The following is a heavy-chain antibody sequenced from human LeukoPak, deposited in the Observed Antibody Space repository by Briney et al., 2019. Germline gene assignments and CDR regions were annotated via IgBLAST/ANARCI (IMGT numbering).Heavy chain of an antibody. CDR1: GFTFSSYW. J-gene: IGHJ6*02. CDR2: INSDGSST. CDR3: AREQQQLVPPYYYYGMDV. Sequence: GGSLRLSCAASGFTFSSYWMHWVRQAPGKGLVWVSRINSDGSSTSYADSVKGRFTISRDNAKNTLYLQMNSLRAEDTAVYYCAREQQQLVPPYYYYGMDVWGQGTTVTVSS. D-gene: IGHD6-13*01. V-gene: IGHV3-74*01.